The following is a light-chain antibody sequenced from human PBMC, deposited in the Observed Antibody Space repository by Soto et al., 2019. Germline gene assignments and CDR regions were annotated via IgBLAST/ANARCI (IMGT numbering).Light chain of an antibody. V-gene: IGKV1-9*01. Sequence: IQLTQSPSSLSASVGDRVAITCRASQGIRSYLAWYQQKPGEAPKLLISIASILQSGVPSRFSGSGSGTEFTLTISTLQPDDFATYYCQQYHTLPITFGQGTRLEIK. CDR2: IAS. CDR1: QGIRSY. CDR3: QQYHTLPIT. J-gene: IGKJ5*01.